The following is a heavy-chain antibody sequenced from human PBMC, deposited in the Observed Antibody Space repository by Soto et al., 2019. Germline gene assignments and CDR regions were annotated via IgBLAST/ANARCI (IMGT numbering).Heavy chain of an antibody. V-gene: IGHV3-74*01. CDR3: ARSPGGYSID. CDR1: GFSFSSYW. CDR2: INTHGSST. Sequence: EVQLVESGGTLVQPGGSLRLSCADSGFSFSSYWMHWVRQGPGKGLVWVARINTHGSSTNYADSVKGRFTIARDNAKNTLYLQMNSLRAEDTAVYYCARSPGGYSIDWGQGTMVTVSS. J-gene: IGHJ3*01. D-gene: IGHD3-16*01.